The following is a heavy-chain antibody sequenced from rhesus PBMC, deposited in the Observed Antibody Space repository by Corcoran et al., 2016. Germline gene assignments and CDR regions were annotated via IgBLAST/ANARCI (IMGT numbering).Heavy chain of an antibody. D-gene: IGHD2-27*01. CDR1: GGSISSGYD. V-gene: IGHV4-76*01. Sequence: QVQLQESGPGVVKPSATLSLTCAVSGGSISSGYDWSWLRQPPGQGLELIGYIYGSSGSPKYNPSLKNRVTIATETSKKQFYLKLSSVTDADTAVYYCARGHPSEYCSGIYCLEYFEFWGQGALVTVSS. CDR2: IYGSSGSP. J-gene: IGHJ1*01. CDR3: ARGHPSEYCSGIYCLEYFEF.